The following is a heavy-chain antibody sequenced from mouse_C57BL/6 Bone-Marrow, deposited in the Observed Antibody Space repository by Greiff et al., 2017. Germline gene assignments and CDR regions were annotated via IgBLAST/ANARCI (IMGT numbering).Heavy chain of an antibody. Sequence: VQLQQPGAELVMPGASVKLSCKASGYTFTSYWMHWVKQRPGQGLEWIGEIDPSDSYTNYNQKFKGKSTLTVDKSSSTAYMQLSSLTSEGSAVYYCARERGFITTVVGPLDYWGQGTTLTVSS. D-gene: IGHD1-1*01. CDR3: ARERGFITTVVGPLDY. CDR1: GYTFTSYW. CDR2: IDPSDSYT. V-gene: IGHV1-69*01. J-gene: IGHJ2*01.